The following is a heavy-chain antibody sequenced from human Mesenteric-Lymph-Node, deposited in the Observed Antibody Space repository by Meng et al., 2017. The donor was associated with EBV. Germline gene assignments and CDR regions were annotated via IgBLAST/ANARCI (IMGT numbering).Heavy chain of an antibody. CDR1: GDSVTSSNW. J-gene: IGHJ4*02. CDR2: MSHSGSS. D-gene: IGHD3-22*01. CDR3: ARILVGENSGYFLDY. Sequence: QVQVQESGPGLVKPSGTLSLTCGVSGDSVTSSNWWSWVRQPPGKGLEWIGEMSHSGSSNYNPSLNNRVTMSVDKSKNRVFLQLSSVTAADTAMYYCARILVGENSGYFLDYWGQGIVVTVSS. V-gene: IGHV4-4*02.